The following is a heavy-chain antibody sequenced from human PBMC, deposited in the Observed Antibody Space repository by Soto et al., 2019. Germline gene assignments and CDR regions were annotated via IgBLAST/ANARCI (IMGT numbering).Heavy chain of an antibody. J-gene: IGHJ2*01. CDR1: GGSFSGYY. Sequence: QVQLQQWGAGLLKPSETLSLTCAVYGGSFSGYYWRWIRQHPGKGLEWIGEINHSGSTNYNPSLMRRVTISVDASKSQFSLKLSSVTAADTAVYYGARVLKSSTPKARYFELLGRGTLVTVSS. D-gene: IGHD6-6*01. CDR3: ARVLKSSTPKARYFEL. V-gene: IGHV4-34*01. CDR2: INHSGST.